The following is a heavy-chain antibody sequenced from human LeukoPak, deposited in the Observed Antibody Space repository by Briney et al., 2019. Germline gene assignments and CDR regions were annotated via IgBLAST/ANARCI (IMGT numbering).Heavy chain of an antibody. CDR1: GFTFSSYG. D-gene: IGHD2-15*01. CDR3: ARDLGHCSGDSCYSWYYFDY. V-gene: IGHV3-33*01. J-gene: IGHJ4*02. Sequence: PGRSLRLACAASGFTFSSYGMHWVRQAPGKGLEWVAVIWSDGSKKYYAESVKGPFIISRDNSKNTLYLQMTSLPVEDTAVFYCARDLGHCSGDSCYSWYYFDYWGQGALVTVSS. CDR2: IWSDGSKK.